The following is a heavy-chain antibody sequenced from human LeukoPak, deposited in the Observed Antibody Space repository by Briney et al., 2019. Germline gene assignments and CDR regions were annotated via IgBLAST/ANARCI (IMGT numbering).Heavy chain of an antibody. CDR2: IIPIFGTA. J-gene: IGHJ4*02. CDR1: GGTFSSYA. V-gene: IGHV1-69*13. Sequence: GASVKVSCKASGGTFSSYAISWARQAPGQGLEWMGGIIPIFGTANYAQKFQGRVTITADESTSTAYMELSSLRSEDTAVYYCASHSVGYSSSWDYFDYWGQGTLVTVSS. CDR3: ASHSVGYSSSWDYFDY. D-gene: IGHD6-13*01.